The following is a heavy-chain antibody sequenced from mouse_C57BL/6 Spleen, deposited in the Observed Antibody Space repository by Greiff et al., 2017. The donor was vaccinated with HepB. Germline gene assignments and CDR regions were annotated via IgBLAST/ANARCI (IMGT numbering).Heavy chain of an antibody. Sequence: VQLQQPGAELVKPGASVKLSCKASGYTFTSYWMPWVKQRPGQGLEWIGEIDPSDSYTNYNQKFKGKATLTVDTSSSTAYMQLSSLTSEDSAVYYCASQDYYGSSLFAYWGQGTLVTVSA. D-gene: IGHD1-1*01. CDR2: IDPSDSYT. V-gene: IGHV1-50*01. J-gene: IGHJ3*01. CDR1: GYTFTSYW. CDR3: ASQDYYGSSLFAY.